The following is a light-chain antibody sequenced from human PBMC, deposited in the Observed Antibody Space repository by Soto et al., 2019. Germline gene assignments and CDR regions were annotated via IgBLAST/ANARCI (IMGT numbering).Light chain of an antibody. CDR2: DNN. CDR1: SSNIGNNY. V-gene: IGLV1-51*01. J-gene: IGLJ3*02. CDR3: GTWDSSLSAVV. Sequence: QSVLTQPPSVSAAPGQKVTISCSGSSSNIGNNYVYWYQHVPGTAHKLLIFDNNERPSGIPDRFSGSKSGTSATLGITGLQTGDEADYHCGTWDSSLSAVVFGGGTKLTVL.